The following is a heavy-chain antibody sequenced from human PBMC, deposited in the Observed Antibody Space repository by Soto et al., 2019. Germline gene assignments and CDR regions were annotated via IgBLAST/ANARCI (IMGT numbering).Heavy chain of an antibody. CDR1: GYTFTSYG. CDR2: ISAYNGNT. J-gene: IGHJ4*02. V-gene: IGHV1-18*04. Sequence: ASVKVSCKASGYTFTSYGISWVQQAPGQGLEWMGWISAYNGNTNYAQKLQGRVTMTTDTSTSTAYMELRSLRSDDTAVYYCARIGLMYYYDSSGYYFLDYWGQGTLVTVSS. D-gene: IGHD3-22*01. CDR3: ARIGLMYYYDSSGYYFLDY.